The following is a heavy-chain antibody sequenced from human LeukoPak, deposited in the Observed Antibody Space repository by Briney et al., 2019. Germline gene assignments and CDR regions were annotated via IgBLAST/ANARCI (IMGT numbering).Heavy chain of an antibody. CDR1: GNSISSGDYY. V-gene: IGHV4-61*02. D-gene: IGHD4-23*01. CDR2: IYTSGST. J-gene: IGHJ5*02. Sequence: PSQTLSLTCTVSGNSISSGDYYWSWLRQPAGKGLEWIGRIYTSGSTTYNPSLKSRVTISVDTSKNQFSLTLSSVTAADTAVYYCATLTTVGIGVSVDPWGQGTLVTVSS. CDR3: ATLTTVGIGVSVDP.